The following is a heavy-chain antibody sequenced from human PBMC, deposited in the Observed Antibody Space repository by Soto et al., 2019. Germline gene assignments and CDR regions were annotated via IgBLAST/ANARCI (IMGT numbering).Heavy chain of an antibody. CDR3: ARDLVRDCYNDAFDI. CDR1: GFTFSSYA. CDR2: ISGSGGST. J-gene: IGHJ3*02. V-gene: IGHV3-23*01. Sequence: GGSLRLSCAASGFTFSSYAMSWVRQAPGKGLEWVSAISGSGGSTYYADSVKGRFTISRDNSKNTLYLQMNSLRAEDTAVYYCARDLVRDCYNDAFDIWGQGTMVTVSS. D-gene: IGHD2-21*01.